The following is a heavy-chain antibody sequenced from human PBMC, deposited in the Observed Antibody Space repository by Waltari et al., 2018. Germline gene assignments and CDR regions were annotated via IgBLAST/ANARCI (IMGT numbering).Heavy chain of an antibody. CDR1: GFPFDDYA. V-gene: IGHV3-9*01. CDR3: VKGGWGFGELYDQH. D-gene: IGHD3-10*01. CDR2: ISWNSGGI. Sequence: EVQLVESGGGLAQPGRSLRLSCVASGFPFDDYARHWVRQRPGKGLEWVSGISWNSGGIGYADSTRGRFTISRDNAKKSLYLQMQSLRPDDTARYYCVKGGWGFGELYDQHWGQGTLVTVSS. J-gene: IGHJ1*01.